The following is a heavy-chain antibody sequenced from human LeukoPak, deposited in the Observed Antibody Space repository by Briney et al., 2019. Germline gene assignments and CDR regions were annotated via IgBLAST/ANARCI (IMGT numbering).Heavy chain of an antibody. CDR3: ARSQFDN. V-gene: IGHV3-74*01. CDR2: IDGDGSTT. CDR1: GFIFGAYW. Sequence: GGSLRLSCEASGFIFGAYWMLWVRQAPGKGLVWVSRIDGDGSTTTYADSVKGRFTISGDNAKNTLYLQMNSLRAEDTAVYYCARSQFDNWGQGTLVTVSS. J-gene: IGHJ4*01.